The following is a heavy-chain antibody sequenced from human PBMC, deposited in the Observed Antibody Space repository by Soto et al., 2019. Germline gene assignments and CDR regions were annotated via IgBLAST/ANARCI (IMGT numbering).Heavy chain of an antibody. Sequence: GGSLRLSCAASGFTFSSYAMSWVRQAPGKGLQWVSSISGSGGNTYYTDSVKGRFAISRDNSANTLYLQMSSLRAEDTAVYFCAKEDSNSFGMDAWGQGTTVTVSS. V-gene: IGHV3-23*01. CDR3: AKEDSNSFGMDA. CDR2: ISGSGGNT. CDR1: GFTFSSYA. J-gene: IGHJ6*02. D-gene: IGHD6-6*01.